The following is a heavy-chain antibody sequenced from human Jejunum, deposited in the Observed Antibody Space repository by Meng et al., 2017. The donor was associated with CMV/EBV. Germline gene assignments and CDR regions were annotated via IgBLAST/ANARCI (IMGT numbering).Heavy chain of an antibody. CDR3: ARGFSNGYLPFDY. CDR2: IIAVLKTP. D-gene: IGHD3-22*01. V-gene: IGHV1-69*01. CDR1: GGVFNNYA. Sequence: QLHLVQSGTEVKKPGSSVKVSCKSSGGVFNNYALNWVRQAPGQGLEWMGGIIAVLKTPTYAQKFRGRLTITADESTGTTYMDLTSLTSEDTAVYYCARGFSNGYLPFDYWGQGTLVTVSS. J-gene: IGHJ4*02.